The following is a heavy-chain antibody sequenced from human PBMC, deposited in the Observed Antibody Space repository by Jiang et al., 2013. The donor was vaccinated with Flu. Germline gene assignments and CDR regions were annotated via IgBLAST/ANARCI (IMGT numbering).Heavy chain of an antibody. J-gene: IGHJ4*02. D-gene: IGHD3-10*01. CDR3: ARGPRFAMVRGVVDY. CDR2: VSQFGRT. Sequence: LLKPSETLSLSCAVSGYSVGSGSYWGWIRQSPGKGLEWIATVSQFGRTFYNPSLKSRVTISVDTSKNQFSLKLSSVTAADTAVYYCARGPRFAMVRGVVDYWGQGTLVTVSS. V-gene: IGHV4-38-2*01. CDR1: GYSVGSGSY.